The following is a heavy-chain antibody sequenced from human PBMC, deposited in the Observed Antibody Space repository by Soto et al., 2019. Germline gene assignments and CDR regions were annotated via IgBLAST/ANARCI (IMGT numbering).Heavy chain of an antibody. V-gene: IGHV4-59*01. J-gene: IGHJ4*02. CDR1: GDSISTYY. Sequence: PSETLSLTCTVSGDSISTYYWSWIRQPPGKGLQWIGYIFYSGGTAYNPSLKSRVTISLDMSKKQISLKLSSVTTADTATYFCARLQLVQKVIDYWGQGTRVTVS. CDR3: ARLQLVQKVIDY. CDR2: IFYSGGT. D-gene: IGHD1-1*01.